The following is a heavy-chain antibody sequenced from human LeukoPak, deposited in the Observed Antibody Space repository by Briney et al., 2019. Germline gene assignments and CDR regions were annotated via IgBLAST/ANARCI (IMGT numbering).Heavy chain of an antibody. CDR3: ASSISGSYYY. Sequence: GGSLRLSWAASGFTVSSSYMTWVRQAPGKGLEWVSGIYSGGNTYYADSVKGRFTISRDISKSTLYLQMNTLRAEDTAVYYCASSISGSYYYWGQGTLVTVSS. J-gene: IGHJ4*02. D-gene: IGHD1-26*01. CDR1: GFTVSSSY. CDR2: IYSGGNT. V-gene: IGHV3-66*01.